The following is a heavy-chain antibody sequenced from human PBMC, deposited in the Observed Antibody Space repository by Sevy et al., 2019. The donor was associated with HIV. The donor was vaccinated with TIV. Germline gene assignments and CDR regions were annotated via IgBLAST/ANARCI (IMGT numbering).Heavy chain of an antibody. D-gene: IGHD2-15*01. CDR2: ISGSGRYT. V-gene: IGHV3-23*01. Sequence: GGSLRLSCAASEFTFSSYAMSWVRQAPGKGLEWVSSISGSGRYTYYADSVEGRFTISRDNSNNTLYVQMNSLRAEDTAVYYCAKGFCSGGTCPRDYYYYGMDVWGQGTTVTVSS. J-gene: IGHJ6*02. CDR3: AKGFCSGGTCPRDYYYYGMDV. CDR1: EFTFSSYA.